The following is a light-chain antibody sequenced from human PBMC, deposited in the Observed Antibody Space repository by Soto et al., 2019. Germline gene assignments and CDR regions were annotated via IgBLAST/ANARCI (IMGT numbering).Light chain of an antibody. V-gene: IGKV3-20*01. J-gene: IGKJ1*01. CDR3: QQYDISPWT. CDR2: GAS. CDR1: QSVSSY. Sequence: EIVLTQSPATLSLSPGERATLSCRASQSVSSYLAWYQQKPGQAPRLLIYGASSRATGIPDRFSGSGSGTDFTLSIIRLEPEDFAVYYCQQYDISPWTFGQGTKVDIK.